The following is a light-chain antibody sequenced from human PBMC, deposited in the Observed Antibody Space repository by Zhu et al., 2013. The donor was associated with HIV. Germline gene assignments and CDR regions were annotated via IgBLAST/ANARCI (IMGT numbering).Light chain of an antibody. CDR1: SKDIGGYNY. V-gene: IGLV2-14*01. Sequence: QSALTQPASVSGSPGQSITISCTGTSKDIGGYNYVSWYQQHPGKVPKLMIYQVSNRPSGVSNRFSGSKSGNTASLTISGLQAEDEADYYCSSYTGSSTHVFGTGTKVTVL. J-gene: IGLJ1*01. CDR2: QVS. CDR3: SSYTGSSTHV.